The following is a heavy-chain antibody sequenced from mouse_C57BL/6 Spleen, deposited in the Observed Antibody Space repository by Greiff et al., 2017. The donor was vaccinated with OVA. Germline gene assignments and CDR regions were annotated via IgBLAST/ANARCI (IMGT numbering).Heavy chain of an antibody. D-gene: IGHD4-1*01. CDR1: GFTFSDYG. CDR2: ISSGSSTI. Sequence: EVQVVESGGGLVKPGGSLKLSCAASGFTFSDYGMHWVRQAPEKGLEWVAYISSGSSTIYYADTVKGRFTISRDNAKNTLFLQMTSLRSEDTAMYYCARPTGTGYYAMDYWGQGTSVTVSS. CDR3: ARPTGTGYYAMDY. V-gene: IGHV5-17*01. J-gene: IGHJ4*01.